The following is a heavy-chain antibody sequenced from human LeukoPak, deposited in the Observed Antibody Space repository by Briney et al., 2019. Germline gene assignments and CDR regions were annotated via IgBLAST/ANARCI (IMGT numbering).Heavy chain of an antibody. V-gene: IGHV5-51*01. CDR3: ARRSTYGSGTNYLFDF. CDR2: IYPGDSDT. D-gene: IGHD3-10*01. CDR1: GYTFTSYW. Sequence: GESLRISCKGSGYTFTSYWIGWVRQMPGKGLEWMGIIYPGDSDTRYSPSFQGQVTISADKSISTAYLQWSSLKASDTAMYYCARRSTYGSGTNYLFDFWGQGTLVTVSS. J-gene: IGHJ4*02.